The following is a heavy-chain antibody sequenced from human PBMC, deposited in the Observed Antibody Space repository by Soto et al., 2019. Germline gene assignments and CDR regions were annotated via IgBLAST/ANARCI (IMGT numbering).Heavy chain of an antibody. CDR1: GFTFSSYG. Sequence: QVQLVESGGGVVQPGRSLRLSCAASGFTFSSYGMHWVRQAPGKGLEWVAVISYDGSNKYYADSVKGRFTISRDNSKNTLYLQMNRLRGEDTAVYYCAKDRYYYDSSGYYPYYFDYWGQGTLVTVSS. D-gene: IGHD3-22*01. CDR2: ISYDGSNK. J-gene: IGHJ4*02. V-gene: IGHV3-30*18. CDR3: AKDRYYYDSSGYYPYYFDY.